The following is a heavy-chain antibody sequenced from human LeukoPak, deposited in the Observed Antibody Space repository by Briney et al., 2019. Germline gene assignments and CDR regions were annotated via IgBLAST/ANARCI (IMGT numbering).Heavy chain of an antibody. Sequence: SETLSLTCAVYGGSFSGYYWSWIRQPPGKGLEWIGYIYYSGFTSYNPSLKSRVSISVDTSKNRFSLKLSSVTAADTAVYYCARRGLGVYYYYYGMDVWGQGTAVTVSS. V-gene: IGHV4-59*08. CDR3: ARRGLGVYYYYYGMDV. CDR1: GGSFSGYY. CDR2: IYYSGFT. J-gene: IGHJ6*02. D-gene: IGHD3-16*01.